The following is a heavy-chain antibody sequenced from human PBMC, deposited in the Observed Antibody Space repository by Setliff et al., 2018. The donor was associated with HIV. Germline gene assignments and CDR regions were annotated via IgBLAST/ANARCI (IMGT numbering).Heavy chain of an antibody. D-gene: IGHD2-2*01. J-gene: IGHJ4*02. V-gene: IGHV3-49*03. CDR1: GFTFGDYP. CDR2: IRTNSYRGTT. Sequence: PGGSLRLSCTTSGFTFGDYPMGWFRQAPGKGLEWVSYIRTNSYRGTTEYAASVQGRFTISRDDSKGTAYLQMNSLKTEDTAVYYCTRDGLIVPAAIYYWGQGALVTVSS. CDR3: TRDGLIVPAAIYY.